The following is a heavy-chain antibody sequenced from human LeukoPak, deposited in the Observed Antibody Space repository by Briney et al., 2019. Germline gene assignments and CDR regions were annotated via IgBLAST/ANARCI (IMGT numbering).Heavy chain of an antibody. CDR1: GFTVSSNY. CDR2: ISGSGGST. J-gene: IGHJ4*02. V-gene: IGHV3-23*01. CDR3: AKEGYYYDSSGYYSS. Sequence: GGSLRLSCAASGFTVSSNYMSWVRQAPGKGLEWVSAISGSGGSTYYADSVKGRFTISRDNSKNTLYLQMNSLRAEDTAVYYCAKEGYYYDSSGYYSSWGQGTLGTVSS. D-gene: IGHD3-22*01.